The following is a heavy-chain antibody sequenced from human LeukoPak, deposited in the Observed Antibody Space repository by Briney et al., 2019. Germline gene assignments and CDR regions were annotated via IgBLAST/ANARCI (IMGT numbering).Heavy chain of an antibody. CDR3: ARGDDSSGYYFDY. D-gene: IGHD3-22*01. Sequence: SVKVSCKASGGTFSSYAISWVRQAPGQGLEWMGGIIPIFGTANYAQKFQRRVTITTDESTSTAYMELSSLRSEDTAVYYCARGDDSSGYYFDYWGQGTLVTVSS. V-gene: IGHV1-69*05. CDR1: GGTFSSYA. J-gene: IGHJ4*02. CDR2: IIPIFGTA.